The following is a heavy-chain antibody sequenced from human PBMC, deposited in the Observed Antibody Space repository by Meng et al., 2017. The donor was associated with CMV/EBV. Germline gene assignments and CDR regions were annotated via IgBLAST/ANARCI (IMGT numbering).Heavy chain of an antibody. CDR2: ISGSGGST. Sequence: GEPLKISCAASGFTFSSYAMSWVRQAPGKGLEWASAISGSGGSTHYADPVKGRFTISRDNPKNTPYLQMNSLRAEDTAVYYCAKVQDSSGLEYYYYYYGMDVWGQGTTVTVSS. V-gene: IGHV3-23*01. CDR1: GFTFSSYA. D-gene: IGHD3-22*01. J-gene: IGHJ6*02. CDR3: AKVQDSSGLEYYYYYYGMDV.